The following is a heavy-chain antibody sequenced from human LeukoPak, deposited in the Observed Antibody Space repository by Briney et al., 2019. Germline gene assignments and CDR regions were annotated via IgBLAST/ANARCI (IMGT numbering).Heavy chain of an antibody. D-gene: IGHD6-25*01. J-gene: IGHJ4*02. CDR1: GGSVSSTNW. CDR2: VHLDGRT. Sequence: SETLSLTRGVSGGSVSSTNWWTWIRQPPGKGLEWIGEVHLDGRTNFNPSLKSRLTMSVDLSENHVSLKLASVTAADTAVYYCAREGGFYRPLDYSGQGTLVTVSS. V-gene: IGHV4-4*02. CDR3: AREGGFYRPLDY.